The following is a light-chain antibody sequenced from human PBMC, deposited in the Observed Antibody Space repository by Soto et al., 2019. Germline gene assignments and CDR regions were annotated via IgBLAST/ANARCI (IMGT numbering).Light chain of an antibody. CDR2: GAS. CDR3: QQYGTSPFT. Sequence: EIVLTQSPGTLSLSPGERATLSCRASQSVSSSYLAWYQQKLGQAPRLLIYGASSSATGIPDRFSGSGSGRDFTLTISRLEPEDFAVYYCQQYGTSPFTFGPGTKVDIK. J-gene: IGKJ3*01. CDR1: QSVSSSY. V-gene: IGKV3-20*01.